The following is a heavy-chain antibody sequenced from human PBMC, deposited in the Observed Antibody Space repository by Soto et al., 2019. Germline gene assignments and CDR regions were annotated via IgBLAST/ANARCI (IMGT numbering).Heavy chain of an antibody. V-gene: IGHV4-30-4*01. CDR3: ARDVGGRTGTTSMDY. CDR1: GGSISSGDYY. CDR2: IYYSGST. D-gene: IGHD1-7*01. J-gene: IGHJ4*02. Sequence: QVQLQESGPGLVKPSQTLSLTCTVSGGSISSGDYYWSWIRQPPGKGLEWIGYIYYSGSTYYNPSLKSRVTISVDTSKNQFSLKLSSVTAADTAVYYCARDVGGRTGTTSMDYWGQGTLVTVSS.